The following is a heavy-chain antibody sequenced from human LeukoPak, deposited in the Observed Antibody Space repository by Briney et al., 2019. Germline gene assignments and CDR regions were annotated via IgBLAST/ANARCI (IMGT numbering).Heavy chain of an antibody. J-gene: IGHJ3*02. V-gene: IGHV3-30*18. CDR3: AKDSRSLLRLGLLDI. D-gene: IGHD2-2*01. Sequence: GRSLRLSCAASGFTFSSYGMHWVRQAPGKGLEWVAVISYDGSNKYYADSVKGRFTISRDNSKNTLYLQMNSLRAEDTAVYYCAKDSRSLLRLGLLDIWGQGTMVTVSS. CDR2: ISYDGSNK. CDR1: GFTFSSYG.